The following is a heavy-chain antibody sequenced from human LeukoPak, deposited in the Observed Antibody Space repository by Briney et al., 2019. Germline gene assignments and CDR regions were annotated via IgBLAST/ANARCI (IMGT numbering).Heavy chain of an antibody. CDR2: ISYDGSNK. V-gene: IGHV3-30*04. J-gene: IGHJ5*02. CDR1: GFTFSSYA. CDR3: ARDHSSSSWPLLSFEP. D-gene: IGHD6-13*01. Sequence: GGSLRLSCAASGFTFSSYAMHWVRQAPGKGLEWVAVISYDGSNKYYADSVKGRFTISRDNSKNTLYLQMNSLRAEDTAVYYCARDHSSSSWPLLSFEPWGQGTLVTVSS.